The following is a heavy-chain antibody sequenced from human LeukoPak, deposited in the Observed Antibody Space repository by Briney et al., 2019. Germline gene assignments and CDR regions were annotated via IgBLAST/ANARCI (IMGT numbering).Heavy chain of an antibody. CDR2: IYYSGST. Sequence: SETLSLTCTVSGVSISSYYWSWIRQPPGKGLERIGYIYYSGSTNYNPSLKSRVTISVDTSKNQFSLKLSSVTAADTAVYYCASSTYYYDSSGHWFDPWGQGTLVTVSS. CDR3: ASSTYYYDSSGHWFDP. D-gene: IGHD3-22*01. J-gene: IGHJ5*02. CDR1: GVSISSYY. V-gene: IGHV4-59*08.